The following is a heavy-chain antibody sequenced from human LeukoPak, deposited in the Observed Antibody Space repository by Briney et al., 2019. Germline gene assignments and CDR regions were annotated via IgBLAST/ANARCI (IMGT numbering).Heavy chain of an antibody. CDR1: GFTFSSYI. J-gene: IGHJ4*02. CDR2: ICSSSGAI. D-gene: IGHD6-25*01. V-gene: IGHV3-48*01. Sequence: GGSLRLSCAASGFTFSSYIMNRVRQAPGEGLGWGSYICSSSGAIYYADSVRGGFTISRDNAKNSRYLQMNSLRAEDTALYYCASQPPCSDWGQRTLVTVSS. CDR3: ASQPPCSD.